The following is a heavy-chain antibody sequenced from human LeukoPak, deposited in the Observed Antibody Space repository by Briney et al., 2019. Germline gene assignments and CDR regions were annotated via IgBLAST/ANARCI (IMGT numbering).Heavy chain of an antibody. V-gene: IGHV3-48*03. CDR1: GFTFSSYE. Sequence: PGGSLRLSCAASGFTFSSYEMNWVRQAPGKGLEWVSYISSSGSTIYYADSVKGRFTISRGNAKNSLYLQMNSLRAEDTAVYYCARNSPGSGGTIDYWGQGTLVTVSS. J-gene: IGHJ4*02. D-gene: IGHD2-15*01. CDR3: ARNSPGSGGTIDY. CDR2: ISSSGSTI.